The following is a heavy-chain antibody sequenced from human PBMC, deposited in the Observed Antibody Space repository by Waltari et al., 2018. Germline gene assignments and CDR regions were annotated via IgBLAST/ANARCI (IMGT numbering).Heavy chain of an antibody. Sequence: QVQLQESGPGLVKPSETLYLTCAVSGYSISSGYFWGWIRQPRGKGLEWIGTVYHTGSTYYNPSLRSRLTISVDTSKNQFSLKLTSVTAADTAVYFCARAQGGNSDRAFDVWGQGTMVTVSS. CDR1: GYSISSGYF. CDR2: VYHTGST. V-gene: IGHV4-38-2*01. J-gene: IGHJ3*01. CDR3: ARAQGGNSDRAFDV. D-gene: IGHD2-21*02.